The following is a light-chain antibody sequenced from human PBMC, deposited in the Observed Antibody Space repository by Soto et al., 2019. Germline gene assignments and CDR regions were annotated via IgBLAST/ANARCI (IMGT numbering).Light chain of an antibody. CDR3: CSYAGSSTAVV. J-gene: IGLJ2*01. CDR2: EGS. Sequence: QSALTQPASVSGSPGQSITISCTGTSSDVGSYNLVSWYQQHPGKAPKVMIYEGSKRPSGVSNRFSGSKSGNTASLTISGLQAEDEADYYCCSYAGSSTAVVFGGGTQITV. V-gene: IGLV2-23*01. CDR1: SSDVGSYNL.